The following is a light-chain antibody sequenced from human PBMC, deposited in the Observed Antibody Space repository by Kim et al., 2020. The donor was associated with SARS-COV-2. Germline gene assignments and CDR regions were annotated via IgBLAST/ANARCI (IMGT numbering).Light chain of an antibody. V-gene: IGKV3-15*01. Sequence: SASPEERGTLPCRASQSVSGHLAWYQQNPGQAPRLLIYAASTRATDIPASFSGSGSGTEFTLTISGLQSEDFAVYFCQQYDNWWTFGQGTKVDIK. CDR3: QQYDNWWT. J-gene: IGKJ1*01. CDR1: QSVSGH. CDR2: AAS.